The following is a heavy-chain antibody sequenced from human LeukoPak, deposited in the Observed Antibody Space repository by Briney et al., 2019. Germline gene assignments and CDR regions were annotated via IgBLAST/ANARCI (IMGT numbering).Heavy chain of an antibody. CDR2: INPNSGGT. J-gene: IGHJ4*02. CDR3: ARDQYYDILTGSQGY. CDR1: GYTFTGYY. Sequence: ASVKASCKASGYTFTGYYMHWVRQAPGQGLEWMGWINPNSGGTNYAQKFQGRVTMTRDTSISTAYMELSRLRSDDTAVYYCARDQYYDILTGSQGYWGQGTLVTVSS. D-gene: IGHD3-9*01. V-gene: IGHV1-2*02.